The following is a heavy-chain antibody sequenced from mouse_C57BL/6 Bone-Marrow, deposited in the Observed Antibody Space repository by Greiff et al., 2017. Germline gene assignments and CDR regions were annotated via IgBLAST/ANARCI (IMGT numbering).Heavy chain of an antibody. D-gene: IGHD2-13*01. Sequence: EVKLMESGPVLVKPGASVKMSCKASGYTFTDYYMNWVKQSHGKSLEWIGVINPSNGGTSYNQKFKGKATLTVDKASSTAYMELNSLTSADSAVYYCARDYTMDYWGQGTSVTVSS. J-gene: IGHJ4*01. CDR2: INPSNGGT. V-gene: IGHV1-19*01. CDR3: ARDYTMDY. CDR1: GYTFTDYY.